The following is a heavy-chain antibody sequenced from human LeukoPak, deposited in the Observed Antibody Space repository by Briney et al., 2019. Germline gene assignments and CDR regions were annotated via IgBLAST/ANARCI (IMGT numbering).Heavy chain of an antibody. CDR2: IRYDGSNK. V-gene: IGHV3-30*02. D-gene: IGHD3-10*01. Sequence: PGGSLRLSCAASGFTFSSYGMHWGRQAPGKGLEWVAFIRYDGSNKYYADSVKGRFTISRDNSKSTLYIQMNSLRAEETAVYYCARAKPKNMVRGLIMRRESRYYFDYWGQGTLVTVSS. CDR3: ARAKPKNMVRGLIMRRESRYYFDY. CDR1: GFTFSSYG. J-gene: IGHJ4*02.